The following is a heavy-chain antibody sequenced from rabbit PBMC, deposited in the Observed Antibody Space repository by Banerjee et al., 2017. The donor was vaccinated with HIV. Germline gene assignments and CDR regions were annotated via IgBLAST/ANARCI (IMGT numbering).Heavy chain of an antibody. CDR2: IYAGSSGTT. D-gene: IGHD4-2*01. V-gene: IGHV1S40*01. CDR3: ARNDAGSYDFNL. CDR1: GFSFSSSYW. J-gene: IGHJ4*01. Sequence: QSLEESGGDLVKPGASLTLTCTASGFSFSSSYWICWVRQAPGKGLEWIACIYAGSSGTTHYASWAKGRFTVSKTSSTTVTLQMTSLTAADTATYFCARNDAGSYDFNLWGPGTLVTVS.